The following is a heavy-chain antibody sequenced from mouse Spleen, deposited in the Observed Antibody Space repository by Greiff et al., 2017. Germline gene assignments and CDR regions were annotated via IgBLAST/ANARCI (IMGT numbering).Heavy chain of an antibody. J-gene: IGHJ3*01. CDR2: ISSGGGNT. CDR3: ARRWLHWFAY. Sequence: EVKLMESGGGLVKLGGSLKLSCAASGFTFSSYAMSWVRQTPEKRLEWVATISSGGGNTYYPDSVKGRFTISRDNAKNTLYLQMSSLKSKDTAMYYCARRWLHWFAYWGQGTLVTVSA. CDR1: GFTFSSYA. D-gene: IGHD2-2*01. V-gene: IGHV5-9*04.